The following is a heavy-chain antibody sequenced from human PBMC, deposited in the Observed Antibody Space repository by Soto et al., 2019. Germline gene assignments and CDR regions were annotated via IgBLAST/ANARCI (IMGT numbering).Heavy chain of an antibody. CDR2: INAGNGNT. CDR1: GYTFTSYA. CDR3: ARDLYKGFRSSSSWYGWFDP. V-gene: IGHV1-3*01. D-gene: IGHD6-13*01. J-gene: IGHJ5*02. Sequence: ASVKVSCKASGYTFTSYAMHWVRQAPGQRLEWMGWINAGNGNTKYSQKFQGRVTITRDTSASTAYMELSSLRSEDTAVYYCARDLYKGFRSSSSWYGWFDPWGQGTLVTVSS.